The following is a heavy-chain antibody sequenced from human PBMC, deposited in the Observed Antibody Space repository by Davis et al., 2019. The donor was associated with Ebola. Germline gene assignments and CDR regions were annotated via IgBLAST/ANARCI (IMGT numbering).Heavy chain of an antibody. CDR3: ARANYFDKSGYPSDY. CDR2: IYYRGSN. D-gene: IGHD3-22*01. CDR1: GGSISTSGYY. Sequence: MPSETLSLTCTVSGGSISTSGYYWGWIRQHPGKGLEWIGGIYYRGSNYFNPALKGRVSFLVDTAKNQFSLKVSSVTAADTAVYYCARANYFDKSGYPSDYWGHGTLVTVSS. V-gene: IGHV4-31*03. J-gene: IGHJ4*01.